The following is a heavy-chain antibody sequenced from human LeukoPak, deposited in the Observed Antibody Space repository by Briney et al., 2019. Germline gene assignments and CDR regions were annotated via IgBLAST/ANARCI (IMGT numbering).Heavy chain of an antibody. J-gene: IGHJ3*02. CDR3: AGGPHTFGGVRDI. D-gene: IGHD3-16*01. CDR2: IYYSGTT. V-gene: IGHV4-30-4*01. Sequence: PSQTLSLTCTFSGGSISSGHYYWSWIRQPPGKGLEWIGYIYYSGTTYYNPSLQSRVTISVDTSKNQFSLKLSSVTAADTAVYYCAGGPHTFGGVRDIWGQGTMVTVSS. CDR1: GGSISSGHYY.